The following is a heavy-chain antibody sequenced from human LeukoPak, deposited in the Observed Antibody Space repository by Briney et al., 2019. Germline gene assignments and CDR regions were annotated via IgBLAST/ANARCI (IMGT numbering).Heavy chain of an antibody. CDR1: GGTFSSYA. J-gene: IGHJ4*02. V-gene: IGHV1-69*05. CDR3: ARAGRGGFTMVRGVEYYFDY. CDR2: IIPIFGTA. Sequence: SVKVSCKASGGTFSSYAISWVRQAPGQGLEWMGGIIPIFGTANYAQKFQGRVTITTDESTSTAYMELSSVTAADTTVYYCARAGRGGFTMVRGVEYYFDYWGQGTLVTVSS. D-gene: IGHD3-10*01.